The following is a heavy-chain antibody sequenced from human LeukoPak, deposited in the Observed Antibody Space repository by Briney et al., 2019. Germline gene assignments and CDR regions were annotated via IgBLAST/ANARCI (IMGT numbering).Heavy chain of an antibody. CDR2: ISPDGSNK. CDR1: GFTFSSYG. D-gene: IGHD4-17*01. J-gene: IGHJ4*02. CDR3: ARYYGGYGALDY. Sequence: GSSLRLSCAASGFTFSSYGMHWVRQAPGKGLEWVAVISPDGSNKHYADSVRGRFTISRDNSKNTLYVQLNSLRVEDTAVYYCARYYGGYGALDYWGQGTLVTVSS. V-gene: IGHV3-30*03.